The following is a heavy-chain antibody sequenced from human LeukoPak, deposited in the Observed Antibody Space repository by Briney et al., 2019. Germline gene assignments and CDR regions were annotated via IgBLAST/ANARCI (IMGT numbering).Heavy chain of an antibody. V-gene: IGHV3-73*01. D-gene: IGHD2-2*01. CDR3: TRHMPPDDAFDI. J-gene: IGHJ3*02. CDR2: IRSKANSYAT. CDR1: GFTFSGSA. Sequence: PGGSLRLSCAASGFTFSGSAMHWVRQASGKGLEWVGRIRSKANSYATAYAASVKGRFTISRDDSKNTAYLQMNSLKTEDTAVYYCTRHMPPDDAFDIWGQGTMVTVSS.